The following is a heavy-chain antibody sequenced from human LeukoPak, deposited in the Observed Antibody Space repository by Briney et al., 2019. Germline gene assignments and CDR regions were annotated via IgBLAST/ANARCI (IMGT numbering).Heavy chain of an antibody. CDR3: AREGYCSGGSCLYYFDY. D-gene: IGHD2-15*01. CDR2: IYTSGST. CDR1: GGSISSYY. V-gene: IGHV4-4*07. Sequence: PSETLSLTCTVSGGSISSYYWSWIRQPAGKGLEWIGRIYTSGSTNYNPSLKSRVTMSVDTSKNQFSLKLSSVTAADTAVYYCAREGYCSGGSCLYYFDYWGQGTLVTVSS. J-gene: IGHJ4*02.